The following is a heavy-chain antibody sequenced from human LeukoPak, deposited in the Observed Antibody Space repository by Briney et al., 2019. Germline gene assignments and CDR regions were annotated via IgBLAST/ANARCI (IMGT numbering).Heavy chain of an antibody. V-gene: IGHV3-30*04. CDR3: ARDWQGSPGYCFHY. J-gene: IGHJ4*02. CDR2: ISYDETNK. Sequence: GGSLRLSCAASGFSFSSYAMHWVRQAPGKGLEWVAVISYDETNKYYGDSVKGRFTISRDNSKNTLYLQMNSLRAEDTAVYYCARDWQGSPGYCFHYWGQGTLVTVSS. D-gene: IGHD2-2*01. CDR1: GFSFSSYA.